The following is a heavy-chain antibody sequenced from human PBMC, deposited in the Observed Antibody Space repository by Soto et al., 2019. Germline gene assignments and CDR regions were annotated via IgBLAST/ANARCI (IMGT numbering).Heavy chain of an antibody. D-gene: IGHD2-8*01. J-gene: IGHJ6*02. CDR1: GFTFSSYH. Sequence: GGSLRLSCAASGFTFSSYHMDWVRQAPGKGLEWVSYISSASSPIYYADSVKGRFTISRDNAKNSLFLQMNSLRAEDTAVYYCARDLMGYAMDVWGQGTTVTVSS. CDR2: ISSASSPI. CDR3: ARDLMGYAMDV. V-gene: IGHV3-48*03.